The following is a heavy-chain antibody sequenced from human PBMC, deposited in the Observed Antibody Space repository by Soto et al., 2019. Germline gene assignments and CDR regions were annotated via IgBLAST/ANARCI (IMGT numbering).Heavy chain of an antibody. D-gene: IGHD4-17*01. J-gene: IGHJ4*02. Sequence: QVQLVQSGAEVKKPGAPVKASFRLLGSTFTAFYFTWVRQPLGQGLEWMGWINPNSGDTEYAQNFQGWVTMTRDTSINTAYMELSRLKSDDTAVYYCASGGSTVTREFDYWGQGTLVSVSS. CDR1: GSTFTAFY. CDR2: INPNSGDT. CDR3: ASGGSTVTREFDY. V-gene: IGHV1-2*04.